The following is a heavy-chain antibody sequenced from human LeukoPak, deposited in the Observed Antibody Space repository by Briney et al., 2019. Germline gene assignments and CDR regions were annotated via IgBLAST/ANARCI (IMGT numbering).Heavy chain of an antibody. CDR3: ASRVGHGYGGNERHDAFDI. D-gene: IGHD4-23*01. V-gene: IGHV1-69*02. CDR2: LGIA. J-gene: IGHJ3*02. Sequence: LGIANYAQKFQGRVTITADKSTSTAYMELSSLRSEDTAVYYCASRVGHGYGGNERHDAFDIWGQGTIVTVSS.